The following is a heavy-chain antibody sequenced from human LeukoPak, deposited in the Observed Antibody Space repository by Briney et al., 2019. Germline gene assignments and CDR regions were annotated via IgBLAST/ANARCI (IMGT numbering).Heavy chain of an antibody. J-gene: IGHJ4*02. V-gene: IGHV3-7*01. CDR1: GFTFTNYW. CDR2: IKQDGSER. CDR3: ARDDYGGTRY. D-gene: IGHD4/OR15-4a*01. Sequence: GGSLRLSCAASGFTFTNYWMSWVRQAPGKGLEWVANIKQDGSERYYVDSVKGRFAISRDNAKNSLYLQMNSLRAEDTAVYYCARDDYGGTRYWGQGTLVTVSS.